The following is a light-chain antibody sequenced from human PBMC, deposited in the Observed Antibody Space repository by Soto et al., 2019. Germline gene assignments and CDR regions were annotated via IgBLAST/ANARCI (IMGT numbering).Light chain of an antibody. CDR2: AAS. Sequence: DIQMTQSVSSLSASVGDRVTITCRASQNIGTYLNWYQQKLGKGPKLLIYAASSLQHGVPTKFSGRASETEFPLTIDSLQPEDFATYYCQQSYIIPWTFGQGTKVEVE. J-gene: IGKJ1*01. CDR3: QQSYIIPWT. V-gene: IGKV1-39*01. CDR1: QNIGTY.